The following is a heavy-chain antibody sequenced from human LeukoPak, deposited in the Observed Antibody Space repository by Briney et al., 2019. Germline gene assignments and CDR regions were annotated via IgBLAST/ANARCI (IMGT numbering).Heavy chain of an antibody. Sequence: ASVKVPCKASGYTFTDYYLHWVRQAPGQGLEWMGWLNPNSGGTNFAQNFQGRVTTTRDTSITTAYMELSTLRSDDTAVYYCARYCPTSCNAGDTFDIWGQGTVVTVSS. D-gene: IGHD2/OR15-2a*01. CDR2: LNPNSGGT. CDR1: GYTFTDYY. J-gene: IGHJ3*02. CDR3: ARYCPTSCNAGDTFDI. V-gene: IGHV1-2*02.